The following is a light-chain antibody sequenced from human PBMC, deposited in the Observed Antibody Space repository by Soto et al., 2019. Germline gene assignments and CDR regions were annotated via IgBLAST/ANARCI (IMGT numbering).Light chain of an antibody. V-gene: IGKV3-11*01. J-gene: IGKJ1*01. CDR1: QSVSSY. Sequence: DIVLTQTPGTLSLSPGERATLSCSASQSVSSYLAWYQQKPGQAPRLLIYDASNRATGIPARFSGSGSGTDFTLTISSLEPEDFAVYYCQQRSNWPPWTFGQGTKVDIK. CDR3: QQRSNWPPWT. CDR2: DAS.